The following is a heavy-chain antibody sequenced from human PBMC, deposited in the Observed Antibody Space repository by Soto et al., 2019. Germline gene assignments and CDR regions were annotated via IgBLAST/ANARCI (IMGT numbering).Heavy chain of an antibody. V-gene: IGHV4-39*01. CDR2: IYFNGNT. CDR3: ARQGSY. J-gene: IGHJ4*02. CDR1: GVSISDTSYY. Sequence: QLQLQESGPGLVKPSETLSLTCNVSGVSISDTSYYWGWIRQPPGKGLEWIGTIYFNGNTFYNPSLKSRLTISVDTSKNQCSLRLTSVTAADTAVYYCARQGSYWGQGTLVAVSS.